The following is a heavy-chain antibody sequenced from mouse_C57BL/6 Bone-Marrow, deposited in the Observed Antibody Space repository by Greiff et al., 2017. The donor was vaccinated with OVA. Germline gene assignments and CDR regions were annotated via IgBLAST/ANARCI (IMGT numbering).Heavy chain of an antibody. CDR3: ARRYDYDGGDFDY. CDR2: IYPGDGDT. Sequence: QVQLQQSGPELVKPGASVKISCKASGYAFSSSWMNWVKQRPGKGLEWIGRIYPGDGDTNYNGKFKGKATLTADKSSSTAYMQLSSLTSEDSAVYFCARRYDYDGGDFDYWGQGTTLTVSS. CDR1: GYAFSSSW. D-gene: IGHD2-4*01. J-gene: IGHJ2*01. V-gene: IGHV1-82*01.